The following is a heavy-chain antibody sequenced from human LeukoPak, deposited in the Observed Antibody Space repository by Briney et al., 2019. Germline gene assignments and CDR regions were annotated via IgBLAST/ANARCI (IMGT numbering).Heavy chain of an antibody. CDR3: AREVWFGESYGMGV. CDR1: GFAFSSYS. D-gene: IGHD3-10*01. J-gene: IGHJ6*02. V-gene: IGHV3-30*07. CDR2: ISYDGSTK. Sequence: PGGSLRLSCAASGFAFSSYSMHWVHQAPGRGLEWVALISYDGSTKYYADSVKGRFTTSRDNAKNSLYLQMNSLRAEDTAVYYCAREVWFGESYGMGVWGQGTTVTVSS.